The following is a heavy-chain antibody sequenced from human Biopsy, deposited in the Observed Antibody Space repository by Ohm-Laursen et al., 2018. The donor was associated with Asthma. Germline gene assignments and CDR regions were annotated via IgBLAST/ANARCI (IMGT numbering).Heavy chain of an antibody. Sequence: GTLSLTCSLSSGSGGYMRSGNYYWGWIHQPPGKGLEWVGSIYYSGTTYYNPSLESRLSVSADTSKNQFSMKLNSVTAADTAVYYCVRGSSSWHHGPFHYYYGLDVWGQGTTATVSS. CDR3: VRGSSSWHHGPFHYYYGLDV. V-gene: IGHV4-39*01. CDR2: IYYSGTT. D-gene: IGHD6-13*01. J-gene: IGHJ6*02. CDR1: SGSGGYMRSGNYY.